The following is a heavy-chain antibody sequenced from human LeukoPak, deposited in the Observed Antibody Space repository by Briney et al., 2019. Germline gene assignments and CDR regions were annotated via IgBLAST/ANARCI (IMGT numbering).Heavy chain of an antibody. CDR1: GFTFDDYA. CDR3: AKDIRERGYAAF. V-gene: IGHV3-43*02. CDR2: ISGDGDST. D-gene: IGHD3-22*01. Sequence: GGSLKLSCAASGFTFDDYAMHWVRQAPGKGLEWVSLISGDGDSTYYADSIKGRFTISRDNSKNSLYLQMNSLRSEDTALYYCAKDIRERGYAAFWGQGTLVIVSS. J-gene: IGHJ4*02.